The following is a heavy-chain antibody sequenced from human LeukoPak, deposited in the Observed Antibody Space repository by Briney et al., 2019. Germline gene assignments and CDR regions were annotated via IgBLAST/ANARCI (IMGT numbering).Heavy chain of an antibody. Sequence: QSGGSLRLSCAASGFTFSSYGMPWVRQAPGKGLEWVAVISYDGSNKYYADSVKGRFTISRDNSKNTLYLQMNSLRAEDTAVYYCAKACGGDCYSGGGEYYFDYWGQGTLVTVSS. CDR1: GFTFSSYG. V-gene: IGHV3-30*18. D-gene: IGHD2-21*02. CDR3: AKACGGDCYSGGGEYYFDY. CDR2: ISYDGSNK. J-gene: IGHJ4*02.